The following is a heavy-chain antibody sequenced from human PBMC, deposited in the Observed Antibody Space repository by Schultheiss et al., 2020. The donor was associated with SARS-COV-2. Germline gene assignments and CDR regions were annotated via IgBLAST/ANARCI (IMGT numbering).Heavy chain of an antibody. Sequence: SETLSLTCTVSGGSISTYYWSWIRQPPGKGLEWIGYIYYSGSTNYNPSLKSRVTISVDTSKNQFSLKLSSVTAADTAVYYCARGTGGDLDYWGQGTLVTVSS. CDR1: GGSISTYY. J-gene: IGHJ4*02. CDR2: IYYSGST. CDR3: ARGTGGDLDY. V-gene: IGHV4-59*01. D-gene: IGHD2-21*02.